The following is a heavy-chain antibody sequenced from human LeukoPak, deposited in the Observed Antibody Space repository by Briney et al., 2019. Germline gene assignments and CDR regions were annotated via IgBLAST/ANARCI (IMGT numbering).Heavy chain of an antibody. V-gene: IGHV4-59*01. J-gene: IGHJ3*02. D-gene: IGHD6-13*01. CDR1: GGSISSYY. CDR3: AVDRGGIDAFDI. Sequence: SETLSLTCTVSGGSISSYYRSWIRQPPGKGLEWIGYIYYSGSTNYNPSLKSRVTISVDTSKNQFSLKLSSVTAADTAVYYCAVDRGGIDAFDIWGQGTMVTVSS. CDR2: IYYSGST.